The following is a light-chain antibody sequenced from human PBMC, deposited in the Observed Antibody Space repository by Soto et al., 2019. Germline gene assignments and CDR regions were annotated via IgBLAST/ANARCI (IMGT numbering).Light chain of an antibody. CDR3: QQYDNNWT. CDR1: QSISDY. CDR2: RAS. Sequence: DKKMTQSPSTLPRTVGHRLPIAFRASQSISDYLAWYQQKPGKAPRLLIYRASTLQGGVPSRFSGSGSGTEFTLTISSLQPDDCATYYCQQYDNNWTFGQGSNVDVK. J-gene: IGKJ1*01. V-gene: IGKV1-5*03.